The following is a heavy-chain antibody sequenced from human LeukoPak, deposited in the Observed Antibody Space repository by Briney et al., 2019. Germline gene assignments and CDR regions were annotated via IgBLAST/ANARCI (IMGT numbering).Heavy chain of an antibody. CDR2: IYYTGAT. Sequence: GGSLRLSCAGSGFTVSDYYMSWVRQAPGKGLEWVSVIYYTGATYYADSVKDRFTISRDNSKNTLYLQMNSLRSEDTALYYCAKVWRGNYYDYWGQGTLVTVSS. D-gene: IGHD1-1*01. V-gene: IGHV3-53*01. CDR3: AKVWRGNYYDY. CDR1: GFTVSDYY. J-gene: IGHJ4*02.